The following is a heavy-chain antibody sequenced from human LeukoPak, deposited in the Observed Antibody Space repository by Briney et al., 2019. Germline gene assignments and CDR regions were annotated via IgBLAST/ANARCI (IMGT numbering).Heavy chain of an antibody. V-gene: IGHV1-2*02. CDR3: ARVQITMVQQAKFDY. CDR2: XXPKSGGT. J-gene: IGHJ4*02. D-gene: IGHD3-10*01. Sequence: ASVKVSCKASGYTFXGYYMHWXRXXXGQGXXXXXXXXPKSGGTXYEKKXKGRVTMTRDTSISTAYMELSRLRSDDTAVYYCARVQITMVQQAKFDYWGQGTLVTVSS. CDR1: GYTFXGYY.